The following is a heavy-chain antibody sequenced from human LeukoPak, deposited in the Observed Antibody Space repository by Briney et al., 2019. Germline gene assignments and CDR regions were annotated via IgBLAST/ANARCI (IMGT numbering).Heavy chain of an antibody. V-gene: IGHV3-11*04. CDR3: ARDGSDRGYYMDV. CDR2: ISGSGSDI. D-gene: IGHD3-10*01. Sequence: GGSLRLSCVVSGISFSDSYRTWIRQTPGKGLEWLAYISGSGSDICYADSVKGRFTISRDNAKNSLYLQMNSLRAEDTAVYYCARDGSDRGYYMDVWGKGTTVTISS. J-gene: IGHJ6*03. CDR1: GISFSDSY.